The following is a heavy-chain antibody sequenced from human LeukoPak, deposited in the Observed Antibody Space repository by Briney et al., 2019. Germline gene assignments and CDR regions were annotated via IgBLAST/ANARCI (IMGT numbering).Heavy chain of an antibody. V-gene: IGHV3-33*01. J-gene: IGHJ4*02. D-gene: IGHD2/OR15-2a*01. CDR2: IWYDGSNK. CDR1: GFTFTKYG. Sequence: ERSLRLSCAASGFTFTKYGMHWVRQAPGKGLEWVAVIWYDGSNKYYADSVKGRFTISRDNSKNTLYLQMNSLRAEDTAVYYCARAYFSHYFDYWGQGTLVTVSS. CDR3: ARAYFSHYFDY.